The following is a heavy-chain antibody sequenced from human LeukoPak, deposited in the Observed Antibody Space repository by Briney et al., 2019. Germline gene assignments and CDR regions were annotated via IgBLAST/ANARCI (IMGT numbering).Heavy chain of an antibody. D-gene: IGHD6-19*01. V-gene: IGHV4-34*01. CDR2: INPRGST. CDR1: GGSFNSHY. CDR3: SRGLRQGSAWSWGPKEKSYQYMDV. Sequence: SETLSLTCGVSGGSFNSHYWTWIRQPPGKGLEWIGEINPRGSTNYNPSLESRVTVSADTSRNQLSLSLTSVTAADSAVYFCSRGLRQGSAWSWGPKEKSYQYMDVWSTGTTVIVSS. J-gene: IGHJ6*04.